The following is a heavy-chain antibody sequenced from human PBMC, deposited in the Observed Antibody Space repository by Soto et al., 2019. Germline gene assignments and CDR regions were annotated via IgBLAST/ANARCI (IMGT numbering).Heavy chain of an antibody. CDR2: INPSSGTT. CDR1: GYIFIHCF. J-gene: IGHJ4*02. D-gene: IGHD1-26*01. CDR3: ARALGETTSLFDY. Sequence: QVQLVQSGAEMKQPGASVKLSCQASGYIFIHCFMHWVRQAPGQGLEWMGGINPSSGTTTYAQKFQGRVTGTRDTATSTVYMELSSLGSGYTAMYYCARALGETTSLFDYWGQGSLVTVSA. V-gene: IGHV1-46*01.